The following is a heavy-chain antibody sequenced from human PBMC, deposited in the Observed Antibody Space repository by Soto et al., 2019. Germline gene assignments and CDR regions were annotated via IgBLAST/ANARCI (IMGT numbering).Heavy chain of an antibody. Sequence: GGSLRLSCVGAGFNFGTYAIHWVRQAPGKGLEYAAAITSNGGSTFYADSVKGRFTISRDNSKKTVYLQMGSLRTEETAVYYCKSGASTISMDYWGQGTLVTVSS. CDR1: GFNFGTYA. CDR3: KSGASTISMDY. CDR2: ITSNGGST. D-gene: IGHD3-3*01. V-gene: IGHV3-64*02. J-gene: IGHJ4*02.